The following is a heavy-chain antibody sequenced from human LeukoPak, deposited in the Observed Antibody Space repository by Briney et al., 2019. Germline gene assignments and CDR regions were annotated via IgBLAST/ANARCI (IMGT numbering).Heavy chain of an antibody. Sequence: GGSLRLSCAASGFTFSSYWMSWVRQASGKGLEWVANIKQDGSEKYYVDSVKGRFTISRDNAKNSLYLQMNSLRAEDTAVYYCARHSHDLLYYYYYMDVWGKGTTVTVSS. D-gene: IGHD3-3*01. CDR3: ARHSHDLLYYYYYMDV. CDR2: IKQDGSEK. V-gene: IGHV3-7*01. CDR1: GFTFSSYW. J-gene: IGHJ6*03.